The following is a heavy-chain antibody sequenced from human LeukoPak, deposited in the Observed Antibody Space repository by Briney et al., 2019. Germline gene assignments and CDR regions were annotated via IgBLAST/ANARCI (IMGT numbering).Heavy chain of an antibody. CDR2: SSSDETYK. CDR1: GFPFTVYP. D-gene: IGHD5-12*01. CDR3: ARVVATSATEQYYFDY. Sequence: GGSLRLSCAASGFPFTVYPTHWVRQAPGKGLEWVSVSSSDETYKFYADSVKGRFTISRDNSKNTLYLQMNSLRAEDTAVYYCARVVATSATEQYYFDYWGQGTLVTVSS. J-gene: IGHJ4*02. V-gene: IGHV3-30*14.